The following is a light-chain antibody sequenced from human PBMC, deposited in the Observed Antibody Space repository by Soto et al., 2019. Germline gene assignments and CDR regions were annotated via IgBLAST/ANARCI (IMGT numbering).Light chain of an antibody. CDR1: QSISGTY. CDR3: QQYNDWPLT. V-gene: IGKV3-20*01. J-gene: IGKJ1*01. Sequence: DTVLTHSPVTLSLTSLERDRVSCRASQSISGTYLAWYQQKPGQSPRLLIYAASSRATGIPDRLSGSGSGTDFTLTISSLQSEDFALYYCQQYNDWPLTFGQGTKVDIK. CDR2: AAS.